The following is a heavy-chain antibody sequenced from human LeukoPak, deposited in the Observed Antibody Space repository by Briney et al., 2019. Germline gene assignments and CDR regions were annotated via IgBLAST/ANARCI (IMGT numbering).Heavy chain of an antibody. CDR1: GGSFSGYY. Sequence: SETLSLTCAVSGGSFSGYYWSWIRQPPGKGLEWIGEINHSGSTEYNPSLKSRVTISVDTSKNQFSLKLSSVTAADTAVYYCARDGGYCSSTSCYRWNYYYYMDVWGKGTTVTVSS. V-gene: IGHV4-34*01. CDR2: INHSGST. CDR3: ARDGGYCSSTSCYRWNYYYYMDV. J-gene: IGHJ6*03. D-gene: IGHD2-2*01.